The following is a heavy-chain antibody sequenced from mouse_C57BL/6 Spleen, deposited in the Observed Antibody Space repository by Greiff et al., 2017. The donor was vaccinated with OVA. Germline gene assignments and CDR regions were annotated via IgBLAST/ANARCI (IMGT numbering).Heavy chain of an antibody. V-gene: IGHV1-82*01. CDR1: GYAFSSSW. CDR2: IYPGDGDP. J-gene: IGHJ2*01. CDR3: ARGGVDYDDIRYFDY. Sequence: QVQLQQSGPELVKPGASVKISCKASGYAFSSSWMNWVKQRPGKGLEWIGRIYPGDGDPNYNGKFKGKVTLTADKSSSTAYMQLISLTSEDSAIFFCARGGVDYDDIRYFDYWGQGTTLTVSS. D-gene: IGHD2-4*01.